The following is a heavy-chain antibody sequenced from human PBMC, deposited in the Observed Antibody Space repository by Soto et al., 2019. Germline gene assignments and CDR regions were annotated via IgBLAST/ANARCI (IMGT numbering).Heavy chain of an antibody. CDR3: AREVIHYYDSSGFGMDV. J-gene: IGHJ6*02. CDR1: GFTVSSNY. V-gene: IGHV3-53*01. CDR2: IYSGGST. D-gene: IGHD3-22*01. Sequence: PGGSLRLSCAASGFTVSSNYMSWVRQAPGKGLEWVSVIYSGGSTYYADSVKGRFTISRDNSKSTLYLQMNSLRAEDTAVYYCAREVIHYYDSSGFGMDVWGQGTTVTVSS.